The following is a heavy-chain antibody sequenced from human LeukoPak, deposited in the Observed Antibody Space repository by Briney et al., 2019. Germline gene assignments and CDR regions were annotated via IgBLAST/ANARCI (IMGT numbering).Heavy chain of an antibody. CDR2: IVVGSGNT. Sequence: SVKVSCKASGFTFTSSAMQWVRQARGQRLEWIGWIVVGSGNTNYAQKFQERVTITRDMSTSTAYMELSSLRSEDTAVYYCAADSHYYDSSGYYVPDYWGQGTLVTVSS. V-gene: IGHV1-58*02. D-gene: IGHD3-22*01. CDR1: GFTFTSSA. CDR3: AADSHYYDSSGYYVPDY. J-gene: IGHJ4*02.